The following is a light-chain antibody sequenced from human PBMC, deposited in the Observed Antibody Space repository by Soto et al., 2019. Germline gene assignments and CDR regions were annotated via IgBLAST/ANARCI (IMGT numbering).Light chain of an antibody. CDR1: QSVSSSY. Sequence: DIVMTQSPLSLPVTPGEPASISCRASQSVSSSYLAWYQQKPGQAPRLLIYGASSRATGIPDRFSGSGSGTDFTLTISRLEPEDFAVYYCQQYGSSPMYTFGQGTKVDIK. J-gene: IGKJ2*01. CDR3: QQYGSSPMYT. CDR2: GAS. V-gene: IGKV3-20*01.